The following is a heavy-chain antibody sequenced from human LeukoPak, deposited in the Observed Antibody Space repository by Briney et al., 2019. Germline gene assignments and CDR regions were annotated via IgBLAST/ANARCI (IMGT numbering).Heavy chain of an antibody. J-gene: IGHJ3*02. V-gene: IGHV3-23*01. Sequence: GGSLRLSCAASGFTVSSNYMSWVRQAPGKGLEWVSAISGSGGSTYYADSVKGRFTISRDNPKNTLYLQMNSLRAEDTAVYYCAKRMSLAYCGGDCSGPDAFDIWGQGTMVTVSS. CDR1: GFTVSSNY. CDR2: ISGSGGST. CDR3: AKRMSLAYCGGDCSGPDAFDI. D-gene: IGHD2-21*02.